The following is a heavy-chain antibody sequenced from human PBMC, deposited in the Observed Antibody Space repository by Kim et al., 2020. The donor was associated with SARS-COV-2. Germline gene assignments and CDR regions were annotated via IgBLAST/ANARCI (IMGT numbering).Heavy chain of an antibody. CDR2: INHSGST. J-gene: IGHJ4*02. CDR1: GGSFSGYY. V-gene: IGHV4-34*01. CDR3: ARVQSWDYFDY. Sequence: SETLSLTCAVYGGSFSGYYWSWIRQPPGKGLEWIGEINHSGSTNYNPSLKSRVTISVDTSKNQFSLKLSSVTAADTAVYYCARVQSWDYFDYWGQGTLVTVSS.